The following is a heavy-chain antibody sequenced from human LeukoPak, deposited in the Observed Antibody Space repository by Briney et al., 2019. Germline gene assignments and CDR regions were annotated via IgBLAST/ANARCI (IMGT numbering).Heavy chain of an antibody. Sequence: SETLSLTCAVYGGSFSGYYWSWIRQPPGKGPEWIGEINHSGSTNYNPSLKSRVTISVDTSKNQFSLKLSSVTAADTAVYYCARGDGTTMGIDYWGQGTLVTVSS. CDR3: ARGDGTTMGIDY. J-gene: IGHJ4*02. CDR2: INHSGST. D-gene: IGHD1-1*01. V-gene: IGHV4-34*01. CDR1: GGSFSGYY.